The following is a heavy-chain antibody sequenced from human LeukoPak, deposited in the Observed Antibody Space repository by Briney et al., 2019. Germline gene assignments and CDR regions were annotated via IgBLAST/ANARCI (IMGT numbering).Heavy chain of an antibody. CDR2: IWYDGGDK. CDR3: AKDRSCTNDICHGDFDY. D-gene: IGHD2-8*01. CDR1: GFAFSSYG. Sequence: GGSLRLSCAVSGFAFSSYGMHWVRQAPGKGLEWVAIIWYDGGDKYYGDSVKGRFTISRDNSKNTLYLQMNSLRAEDTALYYCAKDRSCTNDICHGDFDYWGQGTLVTVSS. V-gene: IGHV3-33*06. J-gene: IGHJ4*02.